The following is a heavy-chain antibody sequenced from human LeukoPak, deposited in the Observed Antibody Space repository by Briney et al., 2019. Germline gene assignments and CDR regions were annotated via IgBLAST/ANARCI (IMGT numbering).Heavy chain of an antibody. D-gene: IGHD5-12*01. Sequence: PGGPLRLSCAASGLTVIYNYMSWSGQAPGRGRGGFSVIYRIDGAYYADSVKGRFTISRDNSKNTLYLQMNSLRAEDTGVYYCAYRSLSSTDYWGQGTLVTVSS. CDR1: GLTVIYNY. CDR2: IYRIDGA. CDR3: AYRSLSSTDY. J-gene: IGHJ4*02. V-gene: IGHV3-53*01.